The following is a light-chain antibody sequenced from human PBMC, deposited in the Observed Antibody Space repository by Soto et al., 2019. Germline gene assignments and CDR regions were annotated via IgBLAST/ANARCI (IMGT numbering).Light chain of an antibody. Sequence: EIVLTQSPGTLSLSPGERATLSCRASQSVSSNYLAWYQQKPGQAPRLLMYDASSRATGIPDRFSGSGSGTDFPLTISRLEPEDFAVYYCQQYSSSRTFGQGTKVEIK. V-gene: IGKV3-20*01. CDR2: DAS. CDR1: QSVSSNY. J-gene: IGKJ1*01. CDR3: QQYSSSRT.